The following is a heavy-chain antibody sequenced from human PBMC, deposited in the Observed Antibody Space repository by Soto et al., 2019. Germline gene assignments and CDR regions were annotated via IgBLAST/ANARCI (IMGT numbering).Heavy chain of an antibody. CDR2: INPSSGDT. Sequence: QVQLMQSGAEVKKPGASVKVSCKASGYKFNSYYLHWVRQAPGQGLEWMGTINPSSGDTSYAANFQGRVTVTRDTSTSTVYMQLSSLRFEDTAVYYCARDRPPDSWGQGTLVTVSS. J-gene: IGHJ5*01. V-gene: IGHV1-46*02. CDR1: GYKFNSYY. CDR3: ARDRPPDS.